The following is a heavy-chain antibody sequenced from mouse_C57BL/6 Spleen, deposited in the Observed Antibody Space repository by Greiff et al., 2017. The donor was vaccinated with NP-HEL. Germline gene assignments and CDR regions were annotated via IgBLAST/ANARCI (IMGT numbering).Heavy chain of an antibody. CDR3: TRYGNYLDY. Sequence: VQLQQSGAELVRPGASVKLSCTASGFNIKDDYMHWVKQRPEQGLEWIGWIDPENGDTEYASKFQGKATITADPSSNTAYLQLSSLTSEDTAVYYCTRYGNYLDYWGQGTTLTVSS. J-gene: IGHJ2*01. D-gene: IGHD2-1*01. CDR1: GFNIKDDY. CDR2: IDPENGDT. V-gene: IGHV14-4*01.